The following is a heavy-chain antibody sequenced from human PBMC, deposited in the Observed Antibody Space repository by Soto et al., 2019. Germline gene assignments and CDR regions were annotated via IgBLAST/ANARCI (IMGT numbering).Heavy chain of an antibody. CDR2: IDPSDSYT. V-gene: IGHV5-10-1*01. D-gene: IGHD2-2*03. CDR3: ARHGPVDIVVVPAASRVYGMDV. Sequence: PGESLKISCKGSGYSFTSYWISWVRQMPGKGLEWMGRIDPSDSYTNYSPSFQGHVTISADKSISTAYLQWSSLKASDTAMYYCARHGPVDIVVVPAASRVYGMDVWGQGTTVTVYS. CDR1: GYSFTSYW. J-gene: IGHJ6*02.